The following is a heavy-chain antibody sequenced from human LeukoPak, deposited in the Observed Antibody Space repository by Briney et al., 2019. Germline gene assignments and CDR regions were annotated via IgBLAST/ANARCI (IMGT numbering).Heavy chain of an antibody. CDR2: IYPDGRI. J-gene: IGHJ4*02. V-gene: IGHV4-59*12. CDR1: SGSMTDSC. Sequence: SETLSLTCSVSSGSMTDSCWSWFRQAPGKGFEWLGFIYPDGRIEYSPSLRSRVTFSVATSKLEATVRLSTVTASDTAVYYCTREGYDRSGYFLDFWGQGTLVTVSS. D-gene: IGHD3-22*01. CDR3: TREGYDRSGYFLDF.